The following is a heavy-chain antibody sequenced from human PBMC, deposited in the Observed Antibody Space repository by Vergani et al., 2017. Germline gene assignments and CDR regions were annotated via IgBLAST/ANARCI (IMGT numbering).Heavy chain of an antibody. J-gene: IGHJ6*03. CDR1: GGTFSSYA. V-gene: IGHV1-69*01. D-gene: IGHD4-11*01. CDR3: ARGTLTVSIRGWDYYYYYMDV. Sequence: QVQLVQSGAEVKKPGSSVKVSCKASGGTFSSYAISWVRQAPGQGLEWMGGIIPIFGTAHDAQKFQGRVTITADESTSTAYMGLGSLRSQDTSVYYCARGTLTVSIRGWDYYYYYMDVWGKGTTVTVSS. CDR2: IIPIFGTA.